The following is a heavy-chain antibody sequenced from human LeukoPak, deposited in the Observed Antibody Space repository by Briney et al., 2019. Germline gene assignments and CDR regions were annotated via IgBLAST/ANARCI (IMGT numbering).Heavy chain of an antibody. D-gene: IGHD2-15*01. CDR1: GYSFIRYG. V-gene: IGHV1-18*01. Sequence: GASVKVSCKASGYSFIRYGISWVRQAPGQGLEWMGWISAYNGNMNSAQKLQGRVTMTTDTSTSTAYMELRSLRSDDTAVYYCARVLGGGIYYFDYWGQGTLVTVSS. CDR2: ISAYNGNM. J-gene: IGHJ4*02. CDR3: ARVLGGGIYYFDY.